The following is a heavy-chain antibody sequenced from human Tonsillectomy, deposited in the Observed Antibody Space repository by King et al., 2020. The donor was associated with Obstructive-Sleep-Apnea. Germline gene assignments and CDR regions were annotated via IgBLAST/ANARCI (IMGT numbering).Heavy chain of an antibody. CDR1: GFTFDDYA. CDR2: ISWNSGSI. J-gene: IGHJ4*02. D-gene: IGHD3-22*01. V-gene: IGHV3-9*01. Sequence: VQLVESGGGLVQPGRSLRLSCAASGFTFDDYAMHWVRQAPGKGLEWVSGISWNSGSIGYADSVKGRFTISRDNAKNSLYLQMNSLRPEDTAWYYCAKDSVDDYYDSSGYYYFDYWGQGTLVTVSS. CDR3: AKDSVDDYYDSSGYYYFDY.